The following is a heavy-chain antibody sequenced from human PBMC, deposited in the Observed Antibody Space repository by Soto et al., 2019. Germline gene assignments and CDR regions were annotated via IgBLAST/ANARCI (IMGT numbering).Heavy chain of an antibody. D-gene: IGHD2-15*01. J-gene: IGHJ4*02. CDR1: GFTFDDYA. V-gene: IGHV3-9*01. Sequence: GGSLRLSCAASGFTFDDYAMHWVRQAPGKGLEWVSGISWNSGSIGYADSVKGRFTISRDNAKNSLYLQMNSLRAEDTALYYCAKASLPPPLYCSGGSCYGSAGIDYWGQGTLVTVSS. CDR2: ISWNSGSI. CDR3: AKASLPPPLYCSGGSCYGSAGIDY.